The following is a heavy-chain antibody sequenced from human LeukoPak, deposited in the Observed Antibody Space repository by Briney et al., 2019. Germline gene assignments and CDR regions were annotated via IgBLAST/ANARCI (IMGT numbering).Heavy chain of an antibody. V-gene: IGHV4-39*07. J-gene: IGHJ6*03. CDR3: ARERGEAYGDYYYYYYMDV. CDR1: GASVSGSNYY. D-gene: IGHD4-17*01. CDR2: IYSSGST. Sequence: SETLSLTCAVSGASVSGSNYYWGWIRQPPGKGLEWIGNIYSSGSTNYNPSLKSRVTISVDTSKNQFSLKLSSVTAADTAVYYCARERGEAYGDYYYYYYMDVWGKGTTVTISS.